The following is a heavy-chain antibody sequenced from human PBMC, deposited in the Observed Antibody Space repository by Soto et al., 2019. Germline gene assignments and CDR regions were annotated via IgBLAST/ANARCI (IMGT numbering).Heavy chain of an antibody. CDR2: ISDKNGNT. D-gene: IGHD3-10*01. J-gene: IGHJ4*02. Sequence: QVRLVQSGPEVKKPGASVKVSCKASGYTFTTFGISWVRQAPGQGLEGVGWISDKNGNTKYSQKFKGRVSLTTETSAITAYMELRSLRSDDTDVYYCARSAPFYIYEITPVEFWGQGTLVTVSS. CDR3: ARSAPFYIYEITPVEF. V-gene: IGHV1-18*01. CDR1: GYTFTTFG.